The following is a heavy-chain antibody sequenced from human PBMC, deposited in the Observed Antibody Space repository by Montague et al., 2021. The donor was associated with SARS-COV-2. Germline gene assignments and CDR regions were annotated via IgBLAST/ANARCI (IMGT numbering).Heavy chain of an antibody. V-gene: IGHV4-59*01. CDR3: ARALYCSGGSCYPNWFDP. J-gene: IGHJ5*02. D-gene: IGHD2-15*01. CDR2: IYYSGST. Sequence: SETLSLTCTASGGSISSYYWSWIRQPPGKGLEWIGYIYYSGSTNYNPSLKSRVTISVGTSKNQFSLKLSSVTAADTAVYYCARALYCSGGSCYPNWFDPWGLGTLVTVSS. CDR1: GGSISSYY.